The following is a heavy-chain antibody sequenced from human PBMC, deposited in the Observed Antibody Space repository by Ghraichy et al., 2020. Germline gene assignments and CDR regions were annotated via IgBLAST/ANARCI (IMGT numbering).Heavy chain of an antibody. J-gene: IGHJ6*02. CDR2: ISSSSYI. CDR3: ARVREYCSGGSCHGMDV. CDR1: GFTFSSYS. Sequence: ETLSLTCAASGFTFSSYSMNWVRQAPGKGLEWVSSISSSSYIYYADSVKGRFTISRDNAKNSLYLQMNSLRAEDTAVYYCARVREYCSGGSCHGMDVWGQGTTVTVSS. D-gene: IGHD2-15*01. V-gene: IGHV3-21*01.